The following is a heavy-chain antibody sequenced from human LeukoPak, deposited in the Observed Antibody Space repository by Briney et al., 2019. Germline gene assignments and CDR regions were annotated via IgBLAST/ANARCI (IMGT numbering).Heavy chain of an antibody. CDR3: ARSNIAVRRGDNWFDP. D-gene: IGHD6-6*01. V-gene: IGHV1-2*02. CDR1: GYTFTGYY. CDR2: IGPNSGGT. J-gene: IGHJ5*02. Sequence: ASVKVSCKASGYTFTGYYMHWVRQAPGQGLEWMGWIGPNSGGTNYAQKFQGRVTMTRDTSISTAYMELSRLISDDTAVYYCARSNIAVRRGDNWFDPWGQGTLVTVSS.